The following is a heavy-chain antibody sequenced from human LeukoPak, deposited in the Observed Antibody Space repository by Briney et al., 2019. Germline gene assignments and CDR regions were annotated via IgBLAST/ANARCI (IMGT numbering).Heavy chain of an antibody. CDR3: ARVRTLYYSDSSGFPGYYFDY. J-gene: IGHJ4*02. CDR1: GYTFTNFG. Sequence: ASVKVSCKASGYTFTNFGISWVRQAPGQGLEWMGWISAYNVNTNYAQKLQGRVTMTTDTSTSTAYMELRSLRSDDTAVYYCARVRTLYYSDSSGFPGYYFDYWGQGTLVTVSS. V-gene: IGHV1-18*01. D-gene: IGHD3-22*01. CDR2: ISAYNVNT.